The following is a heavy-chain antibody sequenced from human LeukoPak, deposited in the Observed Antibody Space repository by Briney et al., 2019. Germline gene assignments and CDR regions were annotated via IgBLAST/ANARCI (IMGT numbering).Heavy chain of an antibody. J-gene: IGHJ4*02. V-gene: IGHV1-69*13. CDR1: GGTFSTYA. CDR3: ARGGVVVVPAAMIPFDY. CDR2: IISIFGTA. Sequence: PVKVSSKASGGTFSTYAISWVRQAPGQGREWMGGIISIFGTANYAQQFQGRVMITADESTSTAYVELSSLRSEDTAVFYCARGGVVVVPAAMIPFDYWGQGTLVTVSS. D-gene: IGHD2-2*01.